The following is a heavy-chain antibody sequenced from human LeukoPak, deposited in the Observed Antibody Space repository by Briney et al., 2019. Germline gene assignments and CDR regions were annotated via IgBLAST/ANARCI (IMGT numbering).Heavy chain of an antibody. V-gene: IGHV3-7*03. Sequence: GGSLRLSCAVSGFTFSSYWMSWVRQAPGKGLEWVANIKQDGSEKYYVDSVKGRFTISRDNSKNTLNLQMNSLRAEDTAVYYCATSKYSGSYWGQGTLVTVSS. D-gene: IGHD1-26*01. CDR1: GFTFSSYW. CDR2: IKQDGSEK. CDR3: ATSKYSGSY. J-gene: IGHJ4*02.